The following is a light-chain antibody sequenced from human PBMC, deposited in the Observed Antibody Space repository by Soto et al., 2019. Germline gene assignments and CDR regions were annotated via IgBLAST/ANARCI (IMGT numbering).Light chain of an antibody. CDR2: AAS. V-gene: IGKV3-20*01. J-gene: IGKJ4*01. CDR3: QQYGKDGSSPLA. CDR1: QNVGGSY. Sequence: EIVLTQSPGTLSLSPGEGATLSCRSSQNVGGSYLAWYQQKPGQAPRLLIYAASIRATGIPDRFTGSGSWSGVTLTISRLEPEDFAVYYCQQYGKDGSSPLAFGGGTKVQI.